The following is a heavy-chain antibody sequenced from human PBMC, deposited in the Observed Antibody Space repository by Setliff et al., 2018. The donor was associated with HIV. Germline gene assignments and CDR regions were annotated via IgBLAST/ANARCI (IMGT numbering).Heavy chain of an antibody. D-gene: IGHD6-19*01. CDR1: GFTFSTYG. J-gene: IGHJ3*02. Sequence: GGSLRLSCAASGFTFSTYGMHWVRQVPGKGLEWVALIWYDGSERYYADSVKGRFTISRDNSENTLDLQMNSLRADDTAVYYCARVQTPYSSGWYDAFDIWGQGTQVTVSS. CDR3: ARVQTPYSSGWYDAFDI. CDR2: IWYDGSER. V-gene: IGHV3-30*02.